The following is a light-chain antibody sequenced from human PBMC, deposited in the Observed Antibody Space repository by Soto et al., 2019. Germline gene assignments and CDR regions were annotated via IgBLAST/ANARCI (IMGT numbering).Light chain of an antibody. V-gene: IGKV3-11*01. CDR1: QSVSSS. Sequence: ETVLTQSPATLSLSPGERATLSCRASQSVSSSLAWYQQKPGQAPRLLIYDASNRATGIPARFSGSRSGTDFTLTISSLEPEDFAFYYCQQRSNWPWTFGQGTKVDI. CDR3: QQRSNWPWT. CDR2: DAS. J-gene: IGKJ1*01.